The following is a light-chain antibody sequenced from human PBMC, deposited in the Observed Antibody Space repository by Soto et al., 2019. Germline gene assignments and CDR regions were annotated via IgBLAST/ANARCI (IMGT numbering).Light chain of an antibody. CDR2: GAS. J-gene: IGKJ2*01. Sequence: EIVLTQSPGTLSLSPGERATLSCRASQSISSTYLAWYQQRPGQAPRLLIYGASSRATGIPDRFSGSGSGTDFTRTVSRLEPEYFAVYYCQQYCNSVYTFGEGTTLEIK. CDR1: QSISSTY. CDR3: QQYCNSVYT. V-gene: IGKV3-20*01.